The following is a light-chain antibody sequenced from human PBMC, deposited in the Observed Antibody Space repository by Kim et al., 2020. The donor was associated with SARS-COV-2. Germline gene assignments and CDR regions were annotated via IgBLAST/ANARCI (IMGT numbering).Light chain of an antibody. Sequence: QSVLTQPPSASGTPGQRVTISCSGSISNIGSHSVYWYQQFPGTAPKLLIYRNDQRPSGVPDRFSGSKSGTSASLAISGLRSADEADYYFAARDDTLSGFLFGGGTKVTVL. CDR2: RND. V-gene: IGLV1-47*01. CDR3: AARDDTLSGFL. J-gene: IGLJ1*01. CDR1: ISNIGSHS.